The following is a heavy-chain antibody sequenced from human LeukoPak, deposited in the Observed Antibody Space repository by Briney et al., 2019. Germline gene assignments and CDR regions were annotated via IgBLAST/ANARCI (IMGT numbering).Heavy chain of an antibody. J-gene: IGHJ4*02. CDR2: IYYSGST. Sequence: KPSQTLSLTCTVSGGSISSGGYYWSRIRQHPGKGLEWIGYIYYSGSTYYNPSLKSRVTISVDTSKNQFSLKLSSVTAADTAVYYCARDNRGDAGATTHYFDYWGQGTLVTVSS. CDR3: ARDNRGDAGATTHYFDY. CDR1: GGSISSGGYY. D-gene: IGHD1-26*01. V-gene: IGHV4-31*03.